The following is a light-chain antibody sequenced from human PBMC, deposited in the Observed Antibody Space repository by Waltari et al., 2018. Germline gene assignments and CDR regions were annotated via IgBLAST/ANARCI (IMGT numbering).Light chain of an antibody. V-gene: IGKV3-20*01. CDR2: GAS. CDR1: QSVSRA. CDR3: QNYVRWPAT. Sequence: EIVLTQSPGTLSLSQGERATLSCRASQSVSRALALYQQRPGQAPRLLISGASSRATGIPARFSGSGAGTDFSLTISRLEPEDFAVYYCQNYVRWPATFGQGTKVEIK. J-gene: IGKJ1*01.